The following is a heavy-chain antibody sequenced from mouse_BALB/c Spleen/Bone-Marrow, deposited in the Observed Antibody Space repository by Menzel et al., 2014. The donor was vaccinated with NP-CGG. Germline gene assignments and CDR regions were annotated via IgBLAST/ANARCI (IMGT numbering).Heavy chain of an antibody. CDR3: AREFVY. V-gene: IGHV2-9*02. CDR2: VWAGGST. CDR1: GFSLTSYG. Sequence: QVQLQQSGPGLVSPSQSLSITCTVSGFSLTSYGVHWVRQPPGKGLEWLGVVWAGGSTNYNSALMARLSISKDNSKSXVFLKMNSLQTDDTAMYYCAREFVYWGQGTLVTVSA. J-gene: IGHJ3*01.